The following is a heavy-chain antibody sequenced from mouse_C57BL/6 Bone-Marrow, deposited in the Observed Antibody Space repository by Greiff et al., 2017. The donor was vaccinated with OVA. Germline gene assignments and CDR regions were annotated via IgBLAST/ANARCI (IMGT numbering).Heavy chain of an antibody. V-gene: IGHV1-59*01. Sequence: QVQLKQPGAELVRPGTSVKLSCKASGYTFTSYWMHWVKQRPGQGLEWIGVIDPSDSYTNYNQKFKGKATLTVDTSSSTAYMQLSSLTSEDSAVYYCARFTTVVDWGQGTLVTVSA. CDR3: ARFTTVVD. J-gene: IGHJ3*01. CDR1: GYTFTSYW. D-gene: IGHD1-1*01. CDR2: IDPSDSYT.